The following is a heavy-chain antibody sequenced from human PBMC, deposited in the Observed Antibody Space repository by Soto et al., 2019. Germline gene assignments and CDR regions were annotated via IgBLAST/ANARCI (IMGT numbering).Heavy chain of an antibody. D-gene: IGHD2-2*01. CDR2: IIPVSGAA. J-gene: IGHJ4*02. Sequence: QVQLVQSGAEVKKPGSSVKVSCKDSGGTFGSYAFSWVRQAPGQGLEWMGGIIPVSGAAHYAQTFQGRVTITADESTSTAYMELSSLSSQDTAVYYCATALGCRSTSCTLDYWGQGTRVIVSS. CDR1: GGTFGSYA. CDR3: ATALGCRSTSCTLDY. V-gene: IGHV1-69*01.